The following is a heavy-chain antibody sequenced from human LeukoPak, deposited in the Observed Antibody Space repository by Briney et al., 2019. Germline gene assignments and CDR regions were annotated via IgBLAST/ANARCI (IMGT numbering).Heavy chain of an antibody. CDR3: ARDPYNWNDAFDY. D-gene: IGHD1-20*01. J-gene: IGHJ4*02. Sequence: SVKVSCKASGGTFSSYAISWVRQAPGQGLEWMGGIIPIFGTANYAQKFQGRVTITADESTSTAYMELSSLRSEDTAVYYCARDPYNWNDAFDYWGQGTLVTVSS. CDR1: GGTFSSYA. V-gene: IGHV1-69*13. CDR2: IIPIFGTA.